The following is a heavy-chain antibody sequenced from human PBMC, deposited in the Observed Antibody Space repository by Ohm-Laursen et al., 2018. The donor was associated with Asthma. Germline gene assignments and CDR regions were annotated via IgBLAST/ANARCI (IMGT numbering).Heavy chain of an antibody. CDR2: INPNSGGT. V-gene: IGHV1-2*06. J-gene: IGHJ5*02. Sequence: ASVKVSCKASGYTFTGYYMHWVRQAPGQGLEWMGRINPNSGGTNYAQKFQGRVTMTRDTSISTAYMELSRLRSDDTAVYYCAREGGNYGGNSWFDPWGQGTLVTVSS. D-gene: IGHD4-23*01. CDR1: GYTFTGYY. CDR3: AREGGNYGGNSWFDP.